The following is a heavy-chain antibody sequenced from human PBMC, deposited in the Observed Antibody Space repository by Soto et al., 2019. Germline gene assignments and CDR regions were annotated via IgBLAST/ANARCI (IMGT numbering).Heavy chain of an antibody. J-gene: IGHJ4*02. V-gene: IGHV4-59*01. D-gene: IGHD5-18*01. CDR2: IFYSGST. CDR3: ARGAADTAMVDS. Sequence: TLSLTCTVSGGSIRSYYWTWIRQPPGKGLEWLGYIFYSGSTFYNPSLKSRVTISIHTSKSQFSLQLTSVTAADTAVYYCARGAADTAMVDSWGQGTLVTVSS. CDR1: GGSIRSYY.